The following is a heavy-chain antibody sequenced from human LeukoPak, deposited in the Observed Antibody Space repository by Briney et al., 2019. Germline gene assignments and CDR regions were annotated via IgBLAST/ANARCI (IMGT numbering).Heavy chain of an antibody. CDR1: GDSVSSNSAA. J-gene: IGHJ5*02. D-gene: IGHD4-17*01. CDR2: TYYRSKWYN. CDR3: ARGSYDTVTTHNWFDP. V-gene: IGHV6-1*01. Sequence: SQTLSLTCAISGDSVSSNSAAWNWIRQSPSRGLEWLVRTYYRSKWYNDYAVSVKSRITINPDTSKNQFSLQLNSVTPEDTAVYYCARGSYDTVTTHNWFDPWGQGTLVTVSS.